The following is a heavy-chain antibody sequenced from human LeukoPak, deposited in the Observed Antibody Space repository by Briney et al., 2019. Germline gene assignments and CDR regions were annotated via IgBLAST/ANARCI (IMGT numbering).Heavy chain of an antibody. J-gene: IGHJ4*02. Sequence: ASVKVSCKASGYTFTSYYMHWERQAPGQGLEWMGIINPSGGSTSYAQKFQGRVTMTRGTSTSTGYMELSSLRSEDTAVYYCARTRGTGDLDYWGQGTLVTVSS. CDR1: GYTFTSYY. D-gene: IGHD7-27*01. CDR3: ARTRGTGDLDY. CDR2: INPSGGST. V-gene: IGHV1-46*01.